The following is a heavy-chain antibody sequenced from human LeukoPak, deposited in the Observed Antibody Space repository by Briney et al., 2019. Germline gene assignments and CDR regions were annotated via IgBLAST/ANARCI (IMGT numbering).Heavy chain of an antibody. CDR3: ATGGSGYYSDY. CDR2: FDPEDGET. CDR1: GYTLTELS. V-gene: IGHV1-24*01. J-gene: IGHJ4*02. D-gene: IGHD3-22*01. Sequence: GASVRVSCKVSGYTLTELSMHCVRQAPGKGLEWMGGFDPEDGETIYAQKFQGRVTMTEDTSTDTAYMELSSLRSGDTAVYYCATGGSGYYSDYWGQGTLVTVSS.